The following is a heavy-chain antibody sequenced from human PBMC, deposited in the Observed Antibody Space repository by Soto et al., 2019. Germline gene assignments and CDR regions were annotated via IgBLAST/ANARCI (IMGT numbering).Heavy chain of an antibody. CDR3: TRETVAGITGLDY. Sequence: EVQLLESGGDLVQPGGSLRLSCAASGFNVGAFAVNWVRQAPGKGLEWVSGISVSDAFIYYVDSVRGRFSISRDASENILYLKMNSLRVDDTALYYCTRETVAGITGLDYWGPGTLVTVSS. CDR1: GFNVGAFA. J-gene: IGHJ4*02. CDR2: ISVSDAFI. D-gene: IGHD1-20*01. V-gene: IGHV3-23*01.